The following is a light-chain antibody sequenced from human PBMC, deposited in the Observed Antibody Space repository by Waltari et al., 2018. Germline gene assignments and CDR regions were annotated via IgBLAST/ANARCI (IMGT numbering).Light chain of an antibody. CDR3: SSYAGTDNFVV. Sequence: QSALTQPPSASGSPGQSVTISCTGTSSDVGAYDYVSWYQHHPDKAPKLILFWGNRLPSGVPVCLSGARSSNTASLPVSGLQAEDESDYYCSSYAGTDNFVVFGGGTKLTVL. V-gene: IGLV2-8*01. CDR2: WGN. CDR1: SSDVGAYDY. J-gene: IGLJ2*01.